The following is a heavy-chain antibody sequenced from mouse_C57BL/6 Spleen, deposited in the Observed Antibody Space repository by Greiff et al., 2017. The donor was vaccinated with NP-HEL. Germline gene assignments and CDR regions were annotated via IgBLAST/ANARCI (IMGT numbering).Heavy chain of an antibody. Sequence: QVQLKQPGAELVMPGASVKLSCKASGYTFTSYWMHWVKQRPGQGLEWIGEIDPSDGYTNYNHKFKGKSTLTVDKSSSTAYMQLSSLTSEDSAVYYCARSIHYGSNFYYFDDWGQGTTLTVSS. D-gene: IGHD1-1*01. CDR2: IDPSDGYT. V-gene: IGHV1-69*01. J-gene: IGHJ2*01. CDR1: GYTFTSYW. CDR3: ARSIHYGSNFYYFDD.